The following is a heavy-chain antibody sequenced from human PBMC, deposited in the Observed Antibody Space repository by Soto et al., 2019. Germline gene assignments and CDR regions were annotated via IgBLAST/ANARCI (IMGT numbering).Heavy chain of an antibody. J-gene: IGHJ6*03. Sequence: GGSLRLSCAASGFTFSGSAMHWVRQASGKGLEWVGRIRSKANSYATAYAASVKGRFTISRDDSKNTAYLQMNSLKTEDTAVYYCTRQGYSSVSHYYYYYYMDVWGKGTTVTVSS. CDR3: TRQGYSSVSHYYYYYYMDV. V-gene: IGHV3-73*01. D-gene: IGHD6-19*01. CDR1: GFTFSGSA. CDR2: IRSKANSYAT.